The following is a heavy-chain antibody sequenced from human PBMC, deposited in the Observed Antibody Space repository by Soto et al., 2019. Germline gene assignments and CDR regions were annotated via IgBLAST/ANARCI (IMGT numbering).Heavy chain of an antibody. Sequence: ASVKVSGKASGYAGTKCGMRWVRQAPGQRLEWMGWINAGNGNTKYSQKFQGRVTITRDTSASTAYMELSSLRSEDTAVYYCARDLGGWPDYWGQGTLVTVSS. D-gene: IGHD2-15*01. CDR1: GYAGTKCG. V-gene: IGHV1-3*01. CDR3: ARDLGGWPDY. J-gene: IGHJ4*02. CDR2: INAGNGNT.